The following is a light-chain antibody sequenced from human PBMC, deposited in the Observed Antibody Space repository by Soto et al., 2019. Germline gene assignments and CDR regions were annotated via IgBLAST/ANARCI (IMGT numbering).Light chain of an antibody. CDR3: SSYSSTSTPYV. Sequence: QSALTQPASVSGSPGQSITISCTGTSSDVGSHNYVSWYQQHPGKAPKLIIFEVNSRPSGVSNRFSGSKSGSAASLTISGLQAEDEADYSCSSYSSTSTPYVFGGGTKVTVL. J-gene: IGLJ1*01. V-gene: IGLV2-14*01. CDR2: EVN. CDR1: SSDVGSHNY.